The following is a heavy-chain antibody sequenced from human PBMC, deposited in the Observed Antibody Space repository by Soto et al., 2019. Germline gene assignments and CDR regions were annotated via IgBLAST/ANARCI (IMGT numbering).Heavy chain of an antibody. V-gene: IGHV3-48*01. Sequence: AGVSLSLSCAASGFTFSSYSMNWVRQAPGKGLEWVSYISSSSSTIYYADSVKGRFTISRDNAKKSLYLQMNSLRAEDTAVYYCARVPAASDRTAFYYVSKFFYFDYWGRGTQVTVSS. D-gene: IGHD3-22*01. CDR3: ARVPAASDRTAFYYVSKFFYFDY. CDR1: GFTFSSYS. J-gene: IGHJ4*02. CDR2: ISSSSSTI.